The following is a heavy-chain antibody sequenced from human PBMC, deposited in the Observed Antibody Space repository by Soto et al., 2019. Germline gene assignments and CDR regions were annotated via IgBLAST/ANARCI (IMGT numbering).Heavy chain of an antibody. V-gene: IGHV4-4*02. CDR2: VSHSGII. CDR1: GVSISSNYW. Sequence: QVQLQESGPGLVKPSGTLSLTCAVAGVSISSNYWWSWVRLPPGTGLEWIGEVSHSGIIHYKPSLQSRLTISLDKYKNQFYLRLSSVTATHTALYYCAAGHIGNNDYGMDVWGQGPTVTVSS. D-gene: IGHD2-21*01. CDR3: AAGHIGNNDYGMDV. J-gene: IGHJ6*02.